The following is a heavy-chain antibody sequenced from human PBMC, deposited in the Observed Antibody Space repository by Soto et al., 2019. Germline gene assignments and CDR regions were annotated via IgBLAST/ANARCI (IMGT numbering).Heavy chain of an antibody. J-gene: IGHJ6*02. CDR2: ISAYNGNT. V-gene: IGHV1-18*01. Sequence: ASVKVSCKSSGYTFTSYGISWARQAPGQGLEWMGWISAYNGNTNYAQKLQGRVTMTTDTSTSTAYMELRSLRSDDTAVYYCARWNGFLEWLSEDYYYGMDVWGQGTTVTVSS. D-gene: IGHD3-3*01. CDR3: ARWNGFLEWLSEDYYYGMDV. CDR1: GYTFTSYG.